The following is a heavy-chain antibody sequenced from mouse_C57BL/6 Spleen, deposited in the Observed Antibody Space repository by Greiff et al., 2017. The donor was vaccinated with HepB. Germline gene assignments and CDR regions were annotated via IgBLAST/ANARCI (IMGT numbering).Heavy chain of an antibody. CDR3: ARGIDDDYDYAMDY. V-gene: IGHV1-80*01. D-gene: IGHD2-4*01. Sequence: QVQLQQSGAELVKPGASVKISCKASGYAFSSYWMNWVKQRPGKGLEWIGQIYPGDGDTNYNGKFKGKATLTADKSSSTAYMQLSSLTSEDSAVYFCARGIDDDYDYAMDYWGQGTSVTVSS. J-gene: IGHJ4*01. CDR2: IYPGDGDT. CDR1: GYAFSSYW.